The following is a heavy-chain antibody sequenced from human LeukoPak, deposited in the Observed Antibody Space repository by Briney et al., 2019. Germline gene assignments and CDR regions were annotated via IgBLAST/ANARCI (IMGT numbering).Heavy chain of an antibody. V-gene: IGHV4-4*07. CDR3: AKAPGYDLNPYYYYGMDV. CDR1: GGSISSYY. J-gene: IGHJ6*02. CDR2: IYTSGST. Sequence: SETLSLTCTVSGGSISSYYWSWIRQPAGKGLEWIGRIYTSGSTNYNPSLKSRITMSVDTSKNQFSLKLSSVTAADTAVYYCAKAPGYDLNPYYYYGMDVWGQGTTVTVSS. D-gene: IGHD3-3*01.